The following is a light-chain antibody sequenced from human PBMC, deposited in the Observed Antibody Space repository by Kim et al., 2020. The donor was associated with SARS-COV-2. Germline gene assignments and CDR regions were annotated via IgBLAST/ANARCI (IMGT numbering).Light chain of an antibody. J-gene: IGLJ1*01. Sequence: PGQAACITCSGDKLGHKYASWYQQKPGQSPVLVIYQDEKRPSGIPDRFSGSNSGNSATLTISGTQAMDEADYFCLAWDSSSGSYVFGPGTKVTVL. CDR3: LAWDSSSGSYV. CDR2: QDE. CDR1: KLGHKY. V-gene: IGLV3-1*01.